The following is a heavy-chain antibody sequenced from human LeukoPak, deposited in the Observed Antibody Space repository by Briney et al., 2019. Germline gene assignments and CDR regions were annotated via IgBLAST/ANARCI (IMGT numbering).Heavy chain of an antibody. D-gene: IGHD3-22*01. CDR1: GFTFRSYA. J-gene: IGHJ4*02. CDR3: AKDSSYYDSSGFFDY. Sequence: GGSLRLSCAASGFTFRSYAMSWVRQAPGKGLEWVSAISGSGVSTYYADAVEGCFTISIDNSKNTLYLQMNSLRAEDTAVYYCAKDSSYYDSSGFFDYWGQGTLVTVSS. V-gene: IGHV3-23*01. CDR2: ISGSGVST.